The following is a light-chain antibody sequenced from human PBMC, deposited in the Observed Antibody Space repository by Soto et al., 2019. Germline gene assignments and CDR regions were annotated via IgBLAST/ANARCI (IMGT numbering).Light chain of an antibody. CDR2: GAS. J-gene: IGKJ1*01. Sequence: EIVLTQSPGTLSLSPGERATLSCRASQSVSSSYLAWYQQKPGQAPRLLIYGASSRATGIPDRFSGSGSGTDFTLTISRLEPEDCALYYCQQYGSSPKTFGQGTKVEIK. CDR1: QSVSSSY. V-gene: IGKV3-20*01. CDR3: QQYGSSPKT.